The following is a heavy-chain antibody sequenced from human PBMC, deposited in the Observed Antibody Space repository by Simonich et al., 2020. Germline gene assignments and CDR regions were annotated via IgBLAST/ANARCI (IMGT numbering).Heavy chain of an antibody. V-gene: IGHV4-39*01. CDR2: IYYSGST. D-gene: IGHD6-13*01. CDR1: GGSISSSSYY. J-gene: IGHJ3*02. CDR3: ARHAGFAFDI. Sequence: QLQLQESGPGLVKPSETLSLTCTVSGGSISSSSYYWGWIRQPPGKGLEWIGSIYYSGSTYYNPSLKSRGTISVDTSKNQFSLKRSSVTAADTAVYYCARHAGFAFDIWGQGTMVTVSS.